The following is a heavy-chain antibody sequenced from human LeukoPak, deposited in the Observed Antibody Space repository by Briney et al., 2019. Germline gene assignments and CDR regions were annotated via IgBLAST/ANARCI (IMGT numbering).Heavy chain of an antibody. CDR1: GFTVSSNY. CDR3: AKGYCSSTSCSIDY. V-gene: IGHV3-53*05. D-gene: IGHD2-2*01. CDR2: IYSGGST. J-gene: IGHJ4*02. Sequence: GGSLRLSCAASGFTVSSNYMSWVRQAPGKGLEWVSVIYSGGSTYYADSVKGRFTISRDNAKNSLYLQMNSLRAEDMALYYCAKGYCSSTSCSIDYWGQGTLVTVSS.